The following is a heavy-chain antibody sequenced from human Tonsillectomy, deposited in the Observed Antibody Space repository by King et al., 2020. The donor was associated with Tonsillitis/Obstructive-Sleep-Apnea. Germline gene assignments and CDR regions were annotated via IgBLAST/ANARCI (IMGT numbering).Heavy chain of an antibody. Sequence: VQLVESGGGLVQPGGSLRLSCAASGITFSSYAMSWVRQAPGKGLERVSTISGGGGSTYYADSVKGRFTISRDNSKNTLYLQMNSLRAEDTAVYYCAKAMVQGIIITIFDYWGQGTLVTVSS. V-gene: IGHV3-23*04. D-gene: IGHD3-10*01. J-gene: IGHJ4*02. CDR3: AKAMVQGIIITIFDY. CDR2: ISGGGGST. CDR1: GITFSSYA.